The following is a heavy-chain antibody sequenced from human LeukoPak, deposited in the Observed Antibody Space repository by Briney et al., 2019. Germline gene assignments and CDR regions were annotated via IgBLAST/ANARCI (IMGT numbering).Heavy chain of an antibody. Sequence: GGSLRLSCAASGFTFSNYGMHWVRQAPGKGLEWVAVITYAGSNKYYADSVKGRFTFSRDNSKNTLYLQMSSLRAEDTAVYYCAKEKGIYCSSIDCSPGMDVWGQGTTVTVSS. CDR3: AKEKGIYCSSIDCSPGMDV. J-gene: IGHJ6*02. V-gene: IGHV3-30*18. D-gene: IGHD2-2*01. CDR1: GFTFSNYG. CDR2: ITYAGSNK.